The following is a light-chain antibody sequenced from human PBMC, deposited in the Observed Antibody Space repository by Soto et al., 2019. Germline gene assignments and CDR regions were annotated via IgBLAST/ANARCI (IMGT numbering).Light chain of an antibody. CDR2: GAS. CDR3: QQYNKWPWT. V-gene: IGKV3-15*01. Sequence: EIVMTQSPATLSVSPGERATLSCRASQSVSSNLAWYQQKPGQAPRLLIYGASTRATGIPARFSGSGSGTEFTLTISSLQSEPSGVYYCQQYNKWPWTFGQGTKVDIK. J-gene: IGKJ1*01. CDR1: QSVSSN.